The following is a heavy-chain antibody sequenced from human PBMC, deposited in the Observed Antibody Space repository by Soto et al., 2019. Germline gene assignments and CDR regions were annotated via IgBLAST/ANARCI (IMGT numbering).Heavy chain of an antibody. J-gene: IGHJ4*02. CDR1: GDSVNVFT. CDR3: ATGDYTYGYLEN. V-gene: IGHV4-34*02. Sequence: QVQLQQWGAGLLKPSETLSLTCAVYGDSVNVFTWSWIRQPPGKGLEWIGEISLGGDTNYTPSLTGRIMISADRPRKQFSLSLYSVTAADTALYYCATGDYTYGYLENWGPGTQVTVSS. D-gene: IGHD5-18*01. CDR2: ISLGGDT.